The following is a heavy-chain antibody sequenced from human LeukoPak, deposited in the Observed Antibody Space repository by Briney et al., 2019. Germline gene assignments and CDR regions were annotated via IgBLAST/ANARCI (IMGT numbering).Heavy chain of an antibody. Sequence: GRSLRLSCAASGFTFSSYGMHWVRQAPGKGLEWVAVISYDGSNKYFADSVKGRFTISRDNSKNTLYLQMNSLRAEDTAVYYCAKSLYFDWLRTPVPEYLQHWGQGTLVTVSS. J-gene: IGHJ1*01. CDR2: ISYDGSNK. CDR1: GFTFSSYG. V-gene: IGHV3-30*18. D-gene: IGHD3-9*01. CDR3: AKSLYFDWLRTPVPEYLQH.